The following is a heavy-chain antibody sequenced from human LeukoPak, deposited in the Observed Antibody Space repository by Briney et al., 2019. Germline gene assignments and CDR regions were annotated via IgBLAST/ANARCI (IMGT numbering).Heavy chain of an antibody. Sequence: SETLSLTCAVYGGSFSGYYRSWIRQPPGKGLEWIGEINHSGSTNYNPSLKSRVTISVDTSKNQFSLKLSSVTAADTAVYYCARGRGKRYSPFDYWGQGTLVTVSS. V-gene: IGHV4-34*01. CDR2: INHSGST. D-gene: IGHD1-26*01. CDR1: GGSFSGYY. J-gene: IGHJ4*02. CDR3: ARGRGKRYSPFDY.